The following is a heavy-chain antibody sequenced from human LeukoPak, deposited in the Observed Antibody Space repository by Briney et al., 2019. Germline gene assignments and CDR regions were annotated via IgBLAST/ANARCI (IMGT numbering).Heavy chain of an antibody. CDR2: ISWNSGSI. CDR3: AKDGPGGDYDILTGYYGPNAFDI. V-gene: IGHV3-9*01. Sequence: PGGSLRLSCAASGFTFDDYAMHWVRQAPGKGLEWVSGISWNSGSIGYADSVKGRFTISRDNSKNTLYLQMNSLRAEDTAVYYCAKDGPGGDYDILTGYYGPNAFDIWGQGTMVTVSS. CDR1: GFTFDDYA. D-gene: IGHD3-9*01. J-gene: IGHJ3*02.